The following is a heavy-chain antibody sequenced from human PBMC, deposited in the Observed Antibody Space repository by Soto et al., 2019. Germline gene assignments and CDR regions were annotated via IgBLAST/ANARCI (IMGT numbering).Heavy chain of an antibody. CDR1: GDCISSGAYS. V-gene: IGHV4-30-2*01. D-gene: IGHD2-15*01. CDR3: ARTLDYGGSAGTNWFDP. Sequence: QLQLQESGSGLVKPSETLSLTCTVSGDCISSGAYSWSWIRLPPGKRLEWIGYIYHRGTSHYNPSLKSRVTMSVDRSRNQFSLNLRSVTAANTAVYYCARTLDYGGSAGTNWFDPWGQGTLVTVSS. J-gene: IGHJ5*02. CDR2: IYHRGTS.